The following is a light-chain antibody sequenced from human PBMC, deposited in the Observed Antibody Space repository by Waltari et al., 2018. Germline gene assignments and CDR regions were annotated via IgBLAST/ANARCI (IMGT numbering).Light chain of an antibody. J-gene: IGKJ1*01. CDR1: QSIGKY. CDR3: QHYVRLPAT. V-gene: IGKV3-20*01. Sequence: EIVLTQSPGTLSLSPGERATLFCGASQSIGKYLVWYQQKPGQAPRLLIYGASTRATGIPDRFSGGGSGTDFSLSITRLEPEDFAVYYCQHYVRLPATFGQGTTVEI. CDR2: GAS.